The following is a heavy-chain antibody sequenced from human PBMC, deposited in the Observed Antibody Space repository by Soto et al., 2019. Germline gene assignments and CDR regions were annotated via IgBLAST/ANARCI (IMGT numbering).Heavy chain of an antibody. CDR1: GYSFTSYW. V-gene: IGHV5-51*01. CDR3: ARTSAAGKYYYGMDV. D-gene: IGHD6-13*01. CDR2: IYPGDSDT. Sequence: GECLKISCKGSGYSFTSYWIGLVRQMPGKGLEWMGIIYPGDSDTRYSPSFQGQVTISADKSISTAYLQGSSLKASDTAMYYCARTSAAGKYYYGMDVWGQGTTVTVSS. J-gene: IGHJ6*02.